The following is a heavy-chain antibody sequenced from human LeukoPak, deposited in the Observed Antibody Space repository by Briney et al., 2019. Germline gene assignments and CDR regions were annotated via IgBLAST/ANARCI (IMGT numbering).Heavy chain of an antibody. CDR1: GGSISSYY. D-gene: IGHD2-8*01. Sequence: SETLSLTCTVSGGSISSYYWSWIRQPPGKGLEWIGYIYYSGSTNYNPSLRSRVTISVDTSKNQFALKLSSVTAADTAVYYCARAFRMYALHNWFDPWGQGTLVTVSS. CDR2: IYYSGST. V-gene: IGHV4-59*01. J-gene: IGHJ5*02. CDR3: ARAFRMYALHNWFDP.